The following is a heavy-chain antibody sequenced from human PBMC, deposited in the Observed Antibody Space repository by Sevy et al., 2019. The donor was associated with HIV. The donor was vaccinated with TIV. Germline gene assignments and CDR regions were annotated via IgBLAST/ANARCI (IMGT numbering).Heavy chain of an antibody. CDR1: GGSISSGDYY. CDR3: ARGRGYSYGYSYFDY. Sequence: SETLSLTCTVSGGSISSGDYYWTWIRQSPGTGLEWIGCIYYSGRTYYNPSLESRLTISVDTSKNQFSLGLNSVTAADTAVFYCARGRGYSYGYSYFDYWGQGTLVTVSS. D-gene: IGHD5-18*01. CDR2: IYYSGRT. V-gene: IGHV4-30-4*01. J-gene: IGHJ4*02.